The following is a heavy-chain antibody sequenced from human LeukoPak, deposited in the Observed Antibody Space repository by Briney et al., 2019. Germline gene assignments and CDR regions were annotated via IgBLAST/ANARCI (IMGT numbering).Heavy chain of an antibody. V-gene: IGHV3-21*01. CDR3: ARGSIFGVVIRGGGVYFDY. Sequence: GESLRLSCAASGFTFSSYTMNWVRQAPGKGLQWVSSISSGSRYIFYADSLKGRFTISRDNAKNSLYLQMTSLRAEDTAVYYCARGSIFGVVIRGGGVYFDYWGQGTLVTVSS. CDR2: ISSGSRYI. J-gene: IGHJ4*02. CDR1: GFTFSSYT. D-gene: IGHD3-3*01.